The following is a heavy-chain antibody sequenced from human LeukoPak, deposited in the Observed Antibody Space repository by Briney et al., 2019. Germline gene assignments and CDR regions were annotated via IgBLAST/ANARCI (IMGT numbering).Heavy chain of an antibody. CDR2: IHSGGYT. CDR3: ARLAGGSYIDY. D-gene: IGHD1-26*01. V-gene: IGHV3-53*01. CDR1: GFTVTSNY. Sequence: GGSLRLSCAASGFTVTSNYMSWVRQAPGKGLEWVSLIHSGGYTYYADSVKGRFTISRDNSKNTLFLQMNSLRAEDTAIYYCARLAGGSYIDYWGQGTLVTVSS. J-gene: IGHJ4*02.